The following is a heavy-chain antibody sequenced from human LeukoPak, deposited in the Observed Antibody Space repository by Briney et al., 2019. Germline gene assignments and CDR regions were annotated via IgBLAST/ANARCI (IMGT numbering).Heavy chain of an antibody. CDR3: AREPLSPPPQDGDY. D-gene: IGHD5-24*01. CDR1: GFTVSSNY. Sequence: GGSLRLSCAASGFTVSSNYMSWVRQAPGKGLEWVSVIYSGGSTYYADSEKGRFTISRDNSKNTLYLQMNSQRAEDTAVYYCAREPLSPPPQDGDYWGQGPLVTVSS. CDR2: IYSGGST. V-gene: IGHV3-66*01. J-gene: IGHJ4*02.